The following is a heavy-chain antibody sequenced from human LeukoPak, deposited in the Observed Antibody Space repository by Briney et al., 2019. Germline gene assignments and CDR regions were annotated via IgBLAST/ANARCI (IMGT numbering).Heavy chain of an antibody. J-gene: IGHJ4*02. CDR3: AKRARGNSGAFDY. CDR2: ITGTGDKT. V-gene: IGHV3-23*01. D-gene: IGHD4-23*01. CDR1: GFTFSTYS. Sequence: RTGGSLRLSCAASGFTFSTYSMNWVRQAPGKGLEWVSTITGTGDKTYYVDSVKGRFTISSDNSKNTLDLQMNSLRAEDTAVYYCAKRARGNSGAFDYWGQGTLVTVSS.